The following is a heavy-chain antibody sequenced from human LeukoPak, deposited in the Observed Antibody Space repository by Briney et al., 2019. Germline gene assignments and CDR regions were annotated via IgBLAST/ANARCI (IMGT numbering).Heavy chain of an antibody. V-gene: IGHV3-7*03. CDR2: IKQDGSEK. Sequence: GRSLRLSCAASGFTFSSYGMHWVRQAPGKGLEWVANIKQDGSEKYYVDSVKGRFTISRDNAKNSLYLQMNSLRAEDTAVYYCARSVGVGLYGMDVWGKGTTVTVSS. CDR1: GFTFSSYG. D-gene: IGHD3-3*01. CDR3: ARSVGVGLYGMDV. J-gene: IGHJ6*04.